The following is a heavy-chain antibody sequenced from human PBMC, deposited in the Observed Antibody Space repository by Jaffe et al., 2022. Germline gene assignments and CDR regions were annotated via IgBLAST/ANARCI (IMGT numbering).Heavy chain of an antibody. J-gene: IGHJ4*02. CDR3: ARHRWLSATYYHFDY. CDR2: FYNGNT. D-gene: IGHD1-26*01. V-gene: IGHV4-38-2*02. Sequence: QVQLQESGPGLVKPSETLSLTCSVSDYSINTDCCWGWVRQPPGQGLEWIGTFYNGNTHYNPSLNSRVTVSLDTSKNQFSLKLTSVTAADTAVYYCARHRWLSATYYHFDYWGQGTLVTVSS. CDR1: DYSINTDCC.